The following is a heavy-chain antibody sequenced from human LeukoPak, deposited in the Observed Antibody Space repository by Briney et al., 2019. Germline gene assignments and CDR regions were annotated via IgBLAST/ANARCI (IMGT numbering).Heavy chain of an antibody. CDR1: GITFRSFW. CDR2: IKQDGSEK. V-gene: IGHV3-7*01. D-gene: IGHD3-22*01. Sequence: GGSLRLSCAASGITFRSFWMSWVRQAPGKGLECVANIKQDGSEKYYVDSVKGRFTISRDNAKKSLYLQMNSLRAEDTAVYYCAHSGDSSGYYSYAFDIWGQGTMVTVSS. CDR3: AHSGDSSGYYSYAFDI. J-gene: IGHJ3*02.